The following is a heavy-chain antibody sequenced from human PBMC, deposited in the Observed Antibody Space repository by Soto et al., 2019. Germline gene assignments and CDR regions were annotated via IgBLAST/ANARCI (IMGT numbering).Heavy chain of an antibody. CDR2: ISGSGGST. CDR3: ANIAPGGYSYGTVDY. D-gene: IGHD5-18*01. CDR1: GFTFSSYA. Sequence: GGSLRLSCAASGFTFSSYARSWVRQAPGKGLEWVSAISGSGGSTYYADSVKGRFTISRDNSKNTLYLQMNSLRAEDTAVYYCANIAPGGYSYGTVDYWGQGTLVTVSS. V-gene: IGHV3-23*01. J-gene: IGHJ4*02.